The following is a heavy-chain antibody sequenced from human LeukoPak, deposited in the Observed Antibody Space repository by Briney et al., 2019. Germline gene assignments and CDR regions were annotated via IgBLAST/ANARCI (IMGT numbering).Heavy chain of an antibody. CDR1: GFTFSSYA. D-gene: IGHD4-17*01. J-gene: IGHJ6*02. CDR2: ISYDGSNK. Sequence: GGSLRLSCAASGFTFSSYAMHWVRQAPGKGLEWVAVISYDGSNKYYADSVKGRFTISRDNSKNTLYLQMNSLRAEDTAVYYCARDRVTSVTTSYGMDVWGQGTTVTVSS. CDR3: ARDRVTSVTTSYGMDV. V-gene: IGHV3-30-3*01.